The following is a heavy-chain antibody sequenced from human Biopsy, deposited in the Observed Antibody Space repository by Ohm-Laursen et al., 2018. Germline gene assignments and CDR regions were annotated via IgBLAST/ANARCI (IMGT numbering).Heavy chain of an antibody. V-gene: IGHV1-2*02. J-gene: IGHJ4*02. CDR1: GYTFTGYY. D-gene: IGHD6-19*01. CDR3: ALQSVAQMKNFDY. CDR2: ISPKSGGT. Sequence: ASVKVSRKASGYTFTGYYIHWVRHAPGQGLEWMGWISPKSGGTNYAQKFQGNITMTKNTSMSKAYMEMSRLRSDDTAVYYCALQSVAQMKNFDYWGQGTLVTVSS.